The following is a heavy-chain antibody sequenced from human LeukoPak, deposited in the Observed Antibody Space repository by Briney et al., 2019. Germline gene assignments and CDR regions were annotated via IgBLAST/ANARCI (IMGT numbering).Heavy chain of an antibody. CDR1: GFTLISYP. Sequence: GRSLRLSCAASGFTLISYPIHWVRQAPGKGLEWVSLISYDGKNIYYADSVKGRFTISRDNSKNTLYLQMDSLRAEDTALYYCARGYCSGGSCYNWGAFDIWGQGTMVTVSS. D-gene: IGHD2-15*01. J-gene: IGHJ3*02. CDR2: ISYDGKNI. V-gene: IGHV3-30*04. CDR3: ARGYCSGGSCYNWGAFDI.